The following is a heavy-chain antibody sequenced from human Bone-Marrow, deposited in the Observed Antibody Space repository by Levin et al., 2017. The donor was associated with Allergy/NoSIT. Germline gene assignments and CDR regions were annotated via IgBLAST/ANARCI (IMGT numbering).Heavy chain of an antibody. CDR1: GFTFDNYA. Sequence: GGSLRLSCAVSGFTFDNYAMTWVRQIPGKGLDWVASSSDSGTSIYYADSVRGRFTISADNSTNVLYLQMNGLRAEDTAIYYCARASRSGWTGVGRYYYGLDVWGQGTTVTVSS. CDR2: SSDSGTSI. V-gene: IGHV3-23*01. CDR3: ARASRSGWTGVGRYYYGLDV. D-gene: IGHD6-19*01. J-gene: IGHJ6*02.